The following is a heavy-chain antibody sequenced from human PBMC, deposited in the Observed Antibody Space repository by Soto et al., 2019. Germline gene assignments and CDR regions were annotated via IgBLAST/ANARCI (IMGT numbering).Heavy chain of an antibody. D-gene: IGHD5-12*01. J-gene: IGHJ4*02. V-gene: IGHV1-46*01. CDR1: GYTFTSYY. CDR3: ARDFDIVATISNYFDY. Sequence: ASVKVSCKASGYTFTSYYMHWVRQAPGQGREWMGIINPSGGSTSYAQKFQGRVTMTRDTSTSTVYMELSSLRSEDTAVYYCARDFDIVATISNYFDYWGQGTLVTVSS. CDR2: INPSGGST.